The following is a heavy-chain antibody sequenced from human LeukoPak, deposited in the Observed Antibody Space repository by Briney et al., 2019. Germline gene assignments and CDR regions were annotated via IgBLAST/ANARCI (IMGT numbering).Heavy chain of an antibody. CDR3: ARAVVEGNVWYYFDY. CDR2: INPNSGGT. J-gene: IGHJ4*02. D-gene: IGHD3-16*01. V-gene: IGHV1-2*02. Sequence: ASVKVSCKASGYTFTGYYMHWVRQAPGQGLEWMGWINPNSGGTNYAQKFQGRVTMTRDTSISTAYMELSRLRSDDTAVYYCARAVVEGNVWYYFDYWGQGTLVTVSS. CDR1: GYTFTGYY.